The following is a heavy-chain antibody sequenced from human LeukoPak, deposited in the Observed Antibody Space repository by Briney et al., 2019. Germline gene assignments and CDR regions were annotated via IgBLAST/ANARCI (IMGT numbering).Heavy chain of an antibody. CDR1: GYTFTSYD. Sequence: ASVKVSCKASGYTFTSYDINWVRQATGQGLEWMGWMNPNSGNTGYAQKFQERVTITRDMSTSTAYMELSSLRSEDTAVYYCAAGLLSDFWGQGTLVSVSS. V-gene: IGHV1-8*03. CDR2: MNPNSGNT. D-gene: IGHD2-15*01. CDR3: AAGLLSDF. J-gene: IGHJ4*02.